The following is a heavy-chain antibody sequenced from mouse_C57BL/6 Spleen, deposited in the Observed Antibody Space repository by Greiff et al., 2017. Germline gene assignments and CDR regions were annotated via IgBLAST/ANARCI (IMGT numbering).Heavy chain of an antibody. CDR2: IYPRSGNT. CDR3: ARSDYGNFFYDMDD. CDR1: GYTFTSYG. Sequence: VQLQQSGAELARPGASVKLSCKASGYTFTSYGISWVKQRTGQGLEWIGEIYPRSGNTYYNQKFKGKATLTADKSSSTAYMELRSLSSEDSAVYCCARSDYGNFFYDMDDWGKGTSVTVSS. V-gene: IGHV1-81*01. D-gene: IGHD2-1*01. J-gene: IGHJ4*01.